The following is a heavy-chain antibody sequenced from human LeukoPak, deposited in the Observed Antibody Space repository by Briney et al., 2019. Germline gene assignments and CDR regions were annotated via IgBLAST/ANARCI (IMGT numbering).Heavy chain of an antibody. CDR3: AREAHSNAYYFDY. J-gene: IGHJ4*02. CDR1: GFTFGTYA. D-gene: IGHD4-4*01. CDR2: ISYDGRDK. Sequence: GALRLSCAASGFTFGTYATHWVRQAPGKGLEWVAVISYDGRDKYYADSVKGRFTISRDNSKNTLFLQMNSLRAEDTAVYYCAREAHSNAYYFDYWGQGTLVTVSS. V-gene: IGHV3-30*04.